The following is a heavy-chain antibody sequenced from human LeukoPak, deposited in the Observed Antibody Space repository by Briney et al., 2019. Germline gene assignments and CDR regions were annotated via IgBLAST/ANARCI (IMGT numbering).Heavy chain of an antibody. J-gene: IGHJ4*02. CDR3: ARHDSGYDSFDY. CDR1: GGSISSYY. V-gene: IGHV4-59*08. D-gene: IGHD5-12*01. CDR2: IYYSGIT. Sequence: SETLSLTCTVPGGSISSYYWSWIRQPPGKGLECIAYIYYSGITNYNPSLKSRVTISVDTSKNQFSLKLSSVTAADTAVYYCARHDSGYDSFDYWGQGTLVTVSS.